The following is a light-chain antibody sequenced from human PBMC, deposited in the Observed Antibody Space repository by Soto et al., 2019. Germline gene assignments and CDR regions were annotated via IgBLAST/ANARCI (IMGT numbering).Light chain of an antibody. V-gene: IGKV1-5*03. CDR2: KAS. CDR1: QSISSW. CDR3: RQYNSYSYT. J-gene: IGKJ2*01. Sequence: DIQMTQSPSTLSASVGDRVTITCRASQSISSWLAWYQQKPGKAPKLLIYKASSLERGVPSRFSGSGSGTEFTLTISSLQPDDFATYYCRQYNSYSYTFGQGTKLEIK.